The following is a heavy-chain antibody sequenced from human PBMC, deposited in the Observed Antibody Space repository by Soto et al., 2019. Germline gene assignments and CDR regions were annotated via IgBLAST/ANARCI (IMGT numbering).Heavy chain of an antibody. D-gene: IGHD3-22*01. CDR3: ARDSDYYDSSGFDY. CDR2: ISSSSSTI. V-gene: IGHV3-48*02. Sequence: GSLRLSCAASGFTFSSYSMNWVRQAPGKGLEWVSYISSSSSTIYYADSVKGRFTISRDNAKNSLYLQMNSLRDEDTAVYYCARDSDYYDSSGFDYWGQGTLVTVSS. CDR1: GFTFSSYS. J-gene: IGHJ4*02.